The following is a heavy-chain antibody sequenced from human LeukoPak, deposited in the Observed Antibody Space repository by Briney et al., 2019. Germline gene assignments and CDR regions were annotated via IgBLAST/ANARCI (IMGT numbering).Heavy chain of an antibody. D-gene: IGHD1-1*01. CDR2: INPDGSTT. Sequence: GGSLRLSCAASGFTFSNYWMHWVRQDPGKGLVWVSFINPDGSTTNYADSVKDRFTISRDNAKNTLYLQMDSLRAEDTAMYYCAREILEPGKTHEYWGQGTLVTVSS. CDR1: GFTFSNYW. V-gene: IGHV3-74*01. CDR3: AREILEPGKTHEY. J-gene: IGHJ4*02.